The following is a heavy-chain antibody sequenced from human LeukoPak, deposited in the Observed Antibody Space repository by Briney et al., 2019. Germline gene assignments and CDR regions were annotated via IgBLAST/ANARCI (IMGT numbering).Heavy chain of an antibody. Sequence: GGSLRLSCAASGFTFDDYGMSWVRQTPGKGLEWVSGISWNGGSTYYADSVKGRFTISRDNSKNTLYLQMNSLRAEDTAVYYCAKDRSQYSGSPRDFDYWGQGTLVTASS. J-gene: IGHJ4*02. V-gene: IGHV3-23*01. CDR2: ISWNGGST. CDR1: GFTFDDYG. CDR3: AKDRSQYSGSPRDFDY. D-gene: IGHD1-26*01.